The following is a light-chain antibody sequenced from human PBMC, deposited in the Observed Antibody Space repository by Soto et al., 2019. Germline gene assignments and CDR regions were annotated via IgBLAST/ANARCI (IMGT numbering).Light chain of an antibody. CDR3: SSYKSSSTLPYV. Sequence: QSALTQPASVSGSPGQSITISCTGTSSDVGGYNLVSWYQQYPDKAPKLMIFDVNTRPSGVSHRFSGYKSGNTASLTISGLQAEDEADYYCSSYKSSSTLPYVFGTGTKVTVL. CDR1: SSDVGGYNL. J-gene: IGLJ1*01. CDR2: DVN. V-gene: IGLV2-14*01.